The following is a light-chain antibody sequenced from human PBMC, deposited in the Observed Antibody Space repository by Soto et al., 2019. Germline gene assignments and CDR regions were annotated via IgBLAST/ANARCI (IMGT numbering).Light chain of an antibody. CDR3: MQALQTPLT. CDR2: LGS. J-gene: IGKJ4*01. CDR1: QSLLHSNGYNY. V-gene: IGKV2-28*01. Sequence: DIVMTQSPLSLPVTPGEPASISCRSSQSLLHSNGYNYLDWYLQKPGQSPQLLIYLGSNRASGVPDRFSGSGSRTDITLKISRVEAEDVGVYYCMQALQTPLTFGGGTKVEIK.